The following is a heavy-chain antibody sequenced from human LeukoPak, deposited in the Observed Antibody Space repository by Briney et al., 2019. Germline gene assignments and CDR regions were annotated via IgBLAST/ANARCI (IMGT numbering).Heavy chain of an antibody. CDR2: IWYDGSNK. CDR1: GFTFSSNG. J-gene: IGHJ6*02. CDR3: ARPYYSNYYYYGMDV. D-gene: IGHD4-11*01. V-gene: IGHV3-33*01. Sequence: GGSLRLSCAASGFTFSSNGMHWVRQAPGKGLEWVGIIWYDGSNKYYADSVKGRFTISRDNSKNTLYLQMNSLRVEDTAVYYCARPYYSNYYYYGMDVWGQGTTVTVSS.